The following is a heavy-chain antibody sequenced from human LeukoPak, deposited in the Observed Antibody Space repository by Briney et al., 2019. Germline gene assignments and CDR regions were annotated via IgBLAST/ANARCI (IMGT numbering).Heavy chain of an antibody. CDR3: ARDYEVAVAGTCGY. D-gene: IGHD6-19*01. CDR2: INPNSGGT. CDR1: GYTFTGYY. Sequence: ASVKVSCKASGYTFTGYYMHWVRQAPGRGLEWMGWINPNSGGTNYAQKFQGRVTMTRDTSISTAYMELSRLRSDDTAVYYCARDYEVAVAGTCGYWGQGTLVTVSS. V-gene: IGHV1-2*02. J-gene: IGHJ4*02.